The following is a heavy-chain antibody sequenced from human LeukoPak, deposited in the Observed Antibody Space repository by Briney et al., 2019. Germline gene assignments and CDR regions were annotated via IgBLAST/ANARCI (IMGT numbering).Heavy chain of an antibody. CDR1: GFTLSNHW. CDR3: TRVGYIDEGIDY. J-gene: IGHJ4*02. D-gene: IGHD5-24*01. V-gene: IGHV3-7*04. CDR2: VNRDGSET. Sequence: GGSLRLSCAASGFTLSNHWMTWVRQVPGRGPEWVANVNRDGSETSYLDSVKGRFTISRDNAKNSLYLQMNSLRAEDTAIYYCTRVGYIDEGIDYWGQGTLVAVSS.